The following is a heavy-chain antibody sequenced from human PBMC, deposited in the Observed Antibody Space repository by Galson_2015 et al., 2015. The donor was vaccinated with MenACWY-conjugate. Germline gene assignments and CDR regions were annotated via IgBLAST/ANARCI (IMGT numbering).Heavy chain of an antibody. V-gene: IGHV4-34*01. D-gene: IGHD3-22*01. CDR2: INHSGST. Sequence: ETLSLTCAVYGGSFSGYYWSWIRQPPGKGLEWIGEINHSGSTNYNPSLKSRVTISVDTSKNQFSLKLSSVTAADTAAYYCARGGAYDSSGALDYWGQGTLVTVSS. CDR3: ARGGAYDSSGALDY. J-gene: IGHJ4*02. CDR1: GGSFSGYY.